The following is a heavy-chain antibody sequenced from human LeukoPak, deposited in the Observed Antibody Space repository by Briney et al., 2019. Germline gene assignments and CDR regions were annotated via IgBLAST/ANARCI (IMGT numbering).Heavy chain of an antibody. V-gene: IGHV3-33*06. CDR2: IWYDGSNK. J-gene: IGHJ4*02. CDR1: GFTFSSYG. Sequence: GGSLRLSCAASGFTFSSYGMHWVRQAPGKGLEWVAVIWYDGSNKYYADSVKGRFTISRDNSKNTLYLQMNSRRAEDTAVYYCAKDALFYYGDFAYYFDYWGQGTLVTVSS. D-gene: IGHD4-17*01. CDR3: AKDALFYYGDFAYYFDY.